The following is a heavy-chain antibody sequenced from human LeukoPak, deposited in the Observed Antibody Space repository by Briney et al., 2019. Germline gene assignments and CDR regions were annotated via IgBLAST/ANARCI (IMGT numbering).Heavy chain of an antibody. CDR2: ISAYNGNT. Sequence: ASVKVSCKASGYTFTGYYMHWVRQAPGQGLEWMGWISAYNGNTNYAQKLQGRVTMTTDTSTSTAYMELRSLRSDDTAVYYCARQDYYDSSGYSYWGQGTLVTVSS. CDR1: GYTFTGYY. V-gene: IGHV1-18*04. D-gene: IGHD3-22*01. J-gene: IGHJ4*02. CDR3: ARQDYYDSSGYSY.